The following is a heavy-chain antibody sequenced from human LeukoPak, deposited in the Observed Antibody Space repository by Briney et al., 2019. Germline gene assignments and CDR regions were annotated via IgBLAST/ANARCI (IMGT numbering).Heavy chain of an antibody. J-gene: IGHJ5*02. CDR2: INHSGST. D-gene: IGHD6-13*01. CDR3: ASFFSSSWP. CDR1: GGSFSGYY. V-gene: IGHV4-34*01. Sequence: PSETLSLTCAVYGGSFSGYYWSWIRQPPGKGLEWIGEINHSGSTNYNPSLKSRVTISVGTFKNQFSLKLSSVTAADTAVYYCASFFSSSWPWGQGTLVTVSS.